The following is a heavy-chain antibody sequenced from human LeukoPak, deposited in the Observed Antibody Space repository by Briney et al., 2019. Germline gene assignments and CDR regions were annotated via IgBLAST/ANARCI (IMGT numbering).Heavy chain of an antibody. CDR1: GLHFSGTA. V-gene: IGHV3-23*01. J-gene: IGHJ5*02. CDR2: ICNDGMNA. D-gene: IGHD6-19*01. CDR3: AKDGAQYSSGPECDP. Sequence: GGSLRLSCAASGLHFSGTAMSWVRQAPGKGLEWVSAICNDGMNAYYADFVKGRFTISSDNSKKTVSLETSSLTAADTGVYYCAKDGAQYSSGPECDPRGQGALVTVSS.